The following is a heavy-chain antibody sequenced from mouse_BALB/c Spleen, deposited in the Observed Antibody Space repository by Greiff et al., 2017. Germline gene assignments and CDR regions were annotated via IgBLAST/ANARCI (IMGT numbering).Heavy chain of an antibody. CDR1: GYTFTSYW. CDR3: TRTLLRAFAY. J-gene: IGHJ3*01. CDR2: IYPSDSYT. D-gene: IGHD1-1*01. V-gene: IGHV1-69*02. Sequence: QVQLQQPGAELVRPGASVKLSCKASGYTFTSYWINWVKQRPGQGLEWIGNIYPSDSYTNYNQKFKDKATLTVDKSSSTAYMQLSSPTSEDSAVYYCTRTLLRAFAYWGQGTLVTVSA.